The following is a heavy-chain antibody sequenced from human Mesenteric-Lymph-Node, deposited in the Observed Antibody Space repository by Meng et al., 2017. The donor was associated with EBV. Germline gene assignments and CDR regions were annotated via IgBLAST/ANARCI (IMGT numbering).Heavy chain of an antibody. Sequence: QEQLVQSGAEVKKPASSVKVSCTASGGTFAAHAISWVRQAPGKGLEWMGGTIPLFGTAEYAQKFQGRLTITADESTGAAYMELRSLRSEDTALYYCARGEVVVAAPYYFDLWGQGTLVTVSS. V-gene: IGHV1-69*01. CDR2: TIPLFGTA. J-gene: IGHJ4*02. CDR1: GGTFAAHA. D-gene: IGHD2-15*01. CDR3: ARGEVVVAAPYYFDL.